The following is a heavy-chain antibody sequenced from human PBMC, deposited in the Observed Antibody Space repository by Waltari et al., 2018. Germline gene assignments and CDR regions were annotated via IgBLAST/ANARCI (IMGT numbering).Heavy chain of an antibody. CDR2: ISYDGSNK. CDR3: AKDRNYYGSGSYYGFDY. D-gene: IGHD3-10*01. CDR1: GFTFSSYG. V-gene: IGHV3-30*18. J-gene: IGHJ4*02. Sequence: QVQLVESGGGVVQPGRSLRLSCAASGFTFSSYGMYWVRQAPGKGLEWVAVISYDGSNKYYADSVKGRFTISRDKDKNTLYLQMNSLRAEDTAVYYCAKDRNYYGSGSYYGFDYWGQGTLVTVSS.